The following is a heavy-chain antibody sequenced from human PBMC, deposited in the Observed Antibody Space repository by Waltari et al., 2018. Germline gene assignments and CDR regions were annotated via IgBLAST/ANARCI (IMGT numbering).Heavy chain of an antibody. Sequence: QITLKESGPTLVKPTQTLTLTCTFSGFSLSTSGVGVGWIRQPPGKALEWCALIYWDDDKRYSPSLKSRLTITKDTTKNQVVLTITNMDRVDTATYYLAHYVSMVEEFDPWGQGTLVTVSS. J-gene: IGHJ5*02. CDR1: GFSLSTSGVG. CDR3: AHYVSMVEEFDP. CDR2: IYWDDDK. V-gene: IGHV2-5*02. D-gene: IGHD3-10*01.